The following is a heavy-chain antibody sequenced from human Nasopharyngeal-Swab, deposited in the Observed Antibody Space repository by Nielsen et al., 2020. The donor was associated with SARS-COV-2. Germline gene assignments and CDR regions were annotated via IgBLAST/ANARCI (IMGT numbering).Heavy chain of an antibody. D-gene: IGHD4-17*01. J-gene: IGHJ3*01. V-gene: IGHV5-10-1*01. CDR1: GYSFTTYW. Sequence: GESLKISCKGSGYSFTTYWITWVRQMHGKGLEWMGKIDPTDSFTNYSPSFQGHVTISADKSITTAFLQWSSLKASDTAMYYCARHYGAAVTSRGAAFDVWGQGTLVTVSP. CDR3: ARHYGAAVTSRGAAFDV. CDR2: IDPTDSFT.